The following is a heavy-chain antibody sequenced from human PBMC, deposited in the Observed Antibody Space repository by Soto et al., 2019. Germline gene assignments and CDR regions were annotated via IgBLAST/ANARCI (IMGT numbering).Heavy chain of an antibody. D-gene: IGHD6-6*01. V-gene: IGHV3-48*02. CDR2: ISSNSRTT. CDR1: GFRFSDYG. CDR3: ARGGAARPDY. Sequence: EVQLVEAGGGLVHLGGSLTLSCAASGFRFSDYGMDWVRQIPGKGPEWVSYISSNSRTTSYANSVKGRFTISRDNARNSLYLQMTSLRDEDTAVYYCARGGAARPDYWGQGTLVTVSS. J-gene: IGHJ4*02.